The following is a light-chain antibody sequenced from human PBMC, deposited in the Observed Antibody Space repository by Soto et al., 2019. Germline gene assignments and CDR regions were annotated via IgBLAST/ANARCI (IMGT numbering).Light chain of an antibody. Sequence: EIVLTQSPGTLSLSPRERATLSCRASQSVSSSYLAWYQQKPGQTPRLLIYGASFRATGMPDRFSGSGSGTDFTLTVSRLEPEDFAVYYCHQYDSSPLTFGGGTKVGIK. CDR2: GAS. CDR3: HQYDSSPLT. V-gene: IGKV3-20*01. J-gene: IGKJ4*01. CDR1: QSVSSSY.